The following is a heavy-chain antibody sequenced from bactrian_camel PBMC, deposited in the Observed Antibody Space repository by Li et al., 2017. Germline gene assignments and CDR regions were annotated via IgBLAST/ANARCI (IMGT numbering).Heavy chain of an antibody. CDR3: AAEAGHDCYEVTKGGRDFGY. D-gene: IGHD3*01. CDR2: IDNDGYT. V-gene: IGHV3S53*01. Sequence: HVQLVESGGGSVKAGGSLRLSCVVSGYTYSRIYMGWFRQAPGKARERIAAIDNDGYTAYRDSLKGRFTISKDSDENTLYLQMINVKPADTAMYYCAAEAGHDCYEVTKGGRDFGYWGQGTQVTVS. J-gene: IGHJ6*01. CDR1: GYTYSRIY.